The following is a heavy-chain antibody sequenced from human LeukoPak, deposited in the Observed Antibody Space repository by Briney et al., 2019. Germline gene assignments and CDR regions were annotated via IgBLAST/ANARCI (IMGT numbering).Heavy chain of an antibody. CDR3: ARAPGYCSSTSCYAGYYMDV. Sequence: GGSLRLSCVASGFSFSSFGMHWVRQAPGKGLEWVSLISWDGGSTYYADSVKGRFTISRDNAKNSLYLQMNSLRAEDTAVYYCARAPGYCSSTSCYAGYYMDVWGKGTTVTISS. CDR1: GFSFSSFG. J-gene: IGHJ6*03. CDR2: ISWDGGST. D-gene: IGHD2-2*01. V-gene: IGHV3-43D*03.